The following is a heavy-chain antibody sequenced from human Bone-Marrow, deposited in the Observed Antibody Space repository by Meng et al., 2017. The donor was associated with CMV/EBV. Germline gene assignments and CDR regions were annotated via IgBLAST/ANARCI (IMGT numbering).Heavy chain of an antibody. CDR3: ARGKGKNAFDV. CDR2: MNPNSGNT. Sequence: ASVKVSCKASGYTFTSNDINWVRQATGQVLEWMGWMNPNSGNTGYAQKFQGRVTMIRNTSINTAYMELNSLRSEDTAGYYCARGKGKNAFDVWGQGTMVTVSS. D-gene: IGHD3-10*01. CDR1: GYTFTSND. V-gene: IGHV1-8*01. J-gene: IGHJ3*01.